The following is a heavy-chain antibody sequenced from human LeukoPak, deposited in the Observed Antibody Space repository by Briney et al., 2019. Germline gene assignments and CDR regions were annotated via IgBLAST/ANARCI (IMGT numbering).Heavy chain of an antibody. Sequence: GGSLRLSCAASGFTFSSYGMHWVRQAPGKGLEWVAVISYDGSNKYYADSVKGRFTISRDNSKNTLYLQMNSLRAEDTAVYYCAKDGDIVVVLAVMDCWGQGTLVTVSS. J-gene: IGHJ4*02. D-gene: IGHD2-15*01. CDR1: GFTFSSYG. CDR3: AKDGDIVVVLAVMDC. CDR2: ISYDGSNK. V-gene: IGHV3-30*18.